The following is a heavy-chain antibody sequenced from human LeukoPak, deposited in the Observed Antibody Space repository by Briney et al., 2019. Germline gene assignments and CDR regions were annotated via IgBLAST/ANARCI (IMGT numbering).Heavy chain of an antibody. D-gene: IGHD4-23*01. V-gene: IGHV4-61*02. CDR1: GGSISSGSYY. J-gene: IGHJ4*02. CDR3: AGRTVVFDY. Sequence: SQTLSLTCTASGGSISSGSYYWSWIRQPAGKGLEWIGRIYTSESTNYNPSLKSRVTISVDTSKNQFSLKLSSVTAADTAVYYCAGRTVVFDYWGQGTLVTVSS. CDR2: IYTSEST.